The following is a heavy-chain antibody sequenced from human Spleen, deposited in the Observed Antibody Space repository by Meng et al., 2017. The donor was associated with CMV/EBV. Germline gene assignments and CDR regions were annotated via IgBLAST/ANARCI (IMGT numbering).Heavy chain of an antibody. CDR3: ARAQGGWFDP. D-gene: IGHD1-26*01. J-gene: IGHJ5*02. V-gene: IGHV4-34*01. CDR2: IYHSGST. CDR1: GGSFSGYY. Sequence: SETLSLTCAVYGGSFSGYYWSWIRQPPGKGLEWIGSIYHSGSTYYNPSLKSRVTISVDTSKNQFSLKLSSVTAADTAVYYCARAQGGWFDPWGQGTLVTVSS.